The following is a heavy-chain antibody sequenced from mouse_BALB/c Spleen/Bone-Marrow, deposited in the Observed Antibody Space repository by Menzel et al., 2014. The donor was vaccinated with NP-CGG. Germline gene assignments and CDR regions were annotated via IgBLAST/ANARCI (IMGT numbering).Heavy chain of an antibody. CDR2: INPNTGFT. J-gene: IGHJ2*01. CDR1: GYTFTDYW. CDR3: ARSLLHLRIGSDY. V-gene: IGHV1-7*01. Sequence: VQLQESGAELAKPGASVKMSCRASGYTFTDYWMHWVKQRPGQGLEWIGYINPNTGFTEYDQKFKDKATLTADKSSSTAYMQLSSLTSEDSAVFYCARSLLHLRIGSDYWGQGTTLTVSS. D-gene: IGHD1-2*01.